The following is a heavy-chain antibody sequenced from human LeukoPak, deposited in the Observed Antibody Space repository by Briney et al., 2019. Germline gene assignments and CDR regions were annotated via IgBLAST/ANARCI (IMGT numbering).Heavy chain of an antibody. J-gene: IGHJ4*02. CDR3: VGATGFGY. V-gene: IGHV3-66*01. Sequence: GGSLRFSCAVSGFTVSSSYMSWVRQAPGKGLEWVSVIHSGGSTYYANSVKDRFTFSRDSSKNTVYLQMNRLRAEDTAVYYCVGATGFGYWGQGTLVTVSS. CDR2: IHSGGST. D-gene: IGHD4-17*01. CDR1: GFTVSSSY.